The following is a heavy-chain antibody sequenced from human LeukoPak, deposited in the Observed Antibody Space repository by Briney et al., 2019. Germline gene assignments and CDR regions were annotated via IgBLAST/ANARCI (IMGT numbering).Heavy chain of an antibody. CDR2: ISGSGGST. CDR3: ARDGGVVITRAFDI. D-gene: IGHD3-22*01. CDR1: GFTFSSYG. Sequence: GGSLRLSCAASGFTFSSYGMSWVRQAPGKGLEWVSAISGSGGSTYYADSVKGRFTISRDNSKNTLYLQMNSLRAEDRAVYYCARDGGVVITRAFDIWGQGTMVTVSS. V-gene: IGHV3-23*01. J-gene: IGHJ3*02.